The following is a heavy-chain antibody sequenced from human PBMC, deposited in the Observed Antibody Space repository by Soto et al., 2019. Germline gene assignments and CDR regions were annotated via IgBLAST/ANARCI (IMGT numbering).Heavy chain of an antibody. CDR1: GFTFSSYA. J-gene: IGHJ3*02. CDR3: AKDYYGSGSHLAFDI. CDR2: ISGSGGST. D-gene: IGHD3-10*01. Sequence: EVQLLESGGGLVQPGGSLRLSCAASGFTFSSYAMSWVRQAPGKGLEWVSAISGSGGSTYYADSVKGRFTISRENSKNTLYQQMNSLRAEDTAVYYCAKDYYGSGSHLAFDICGQWTVVTVSS. V-gene: IGHV3-23*01.